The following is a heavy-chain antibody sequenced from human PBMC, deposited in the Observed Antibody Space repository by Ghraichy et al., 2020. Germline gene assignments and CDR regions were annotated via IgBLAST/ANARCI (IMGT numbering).Heavy chain of an antibody. Sequence: LTCAASGFTFSSYGMHWVRQAPGKGLEWVAVIWYDGSNKYYADSVKGRFTISRDNSKNTLYLQMNSLRAEDTAVYYCARGGDIVVVPAAFGGMDVWGQGTTVTVSS. CDR2: IWYDGSNK. CDR3: ARGGDIVVVPAAFGGMDV. V-gene: IGHV3-33*01. J-gene: IGHJ6*02. D-gene: IGHD2-2*01. CDR1: GFTFSSYG.